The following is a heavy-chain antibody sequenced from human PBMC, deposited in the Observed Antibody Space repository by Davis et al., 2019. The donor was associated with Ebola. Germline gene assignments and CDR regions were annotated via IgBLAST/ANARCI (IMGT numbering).Heavy chain of an antibody. D-gene: IGHD3-16*02. CDR3: ARDGIVEVIDLDY. CDR2: INKDGSDT. CDR1: GFTFSSYW. J-gene: IGHJ4*02. V-gene: IGHV3-74*01. Sequence: GESLKISCAASGFTFSSYWMHWVRQPPGKGLVWVSRINKDGSDTKCADSVKGRFTISRDNSKNTVYLQMNSLRAEDTAVYYCARDGIVEVIDLDYWGQGTLVTVSS.